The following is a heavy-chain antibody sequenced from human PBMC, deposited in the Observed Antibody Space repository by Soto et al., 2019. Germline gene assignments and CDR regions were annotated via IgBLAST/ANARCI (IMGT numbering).Heavy chain of an antibody. J-gene: IGHJ4*02. CDR3: AKDRAKIAAAGILDY. CDR2: ISGSGGST. Sequence: GGSLRLSCAASGFTFSSYAMSWVRQAPGKGLEWVSAISGSGGSTYYADSVKGRFTISRDNSKNTLYLQMNSLIAEDTAVYYCAKDRAKIAAAGILDYWGQGTLVTVSS. CDR1: GFTFSSYA. D-gene: IGHD6-13*01. V-gene: IGHV3-23*01.